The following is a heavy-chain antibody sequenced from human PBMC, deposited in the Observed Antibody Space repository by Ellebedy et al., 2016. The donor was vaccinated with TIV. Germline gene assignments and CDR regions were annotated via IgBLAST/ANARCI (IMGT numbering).Heavy chain of an antibody. D-gene: IGHD3-10*01. CDR3: ARDLVLGSGSSDS. CDR2: ISGDGVDT. Sequence: GESLKISCVASGVTFSNRWMTWVRQTPGKGLVLVSRISGDGVDTNYADSVKGRFTISRDNARNTLFLQMNDLGDDDTAVYYCARDLVLGSGSSDSWGQGTLVTVSS. J-gene: IGHJ5*02. CDR1: GVTFSNRW. V-gene: IGHV3-74*01.